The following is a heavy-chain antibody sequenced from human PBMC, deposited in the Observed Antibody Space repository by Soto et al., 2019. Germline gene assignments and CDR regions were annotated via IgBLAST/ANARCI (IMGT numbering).Heavy chain of an antibody. V-gene: IGHV1-46*01. CDR1: GYGFTRHY. D-gene: IGHD1-1*01. J-gene: IGHJ4*02. Sequence: ASVKVSCKAIGYGFTRHYIHWVRQAPGQGLEWMGTIFPGGVNIAYAQKFEGRVTINPDTPKNQFFLQLSSVTPDVTAVYFCARDLHGTYYYDSWGQGTLVTVSS. CDR2: IFPGGVNI. CDR3: ARDLHGTYYYDS.